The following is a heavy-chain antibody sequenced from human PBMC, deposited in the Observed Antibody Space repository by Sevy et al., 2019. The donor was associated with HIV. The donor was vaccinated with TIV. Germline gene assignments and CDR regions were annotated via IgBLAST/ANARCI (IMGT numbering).Heavy chain of an antibody. V-gene: IGHV1-69*01. J-gene: IGHJ3*02. CDR3: AREGGVATTGDHDAFDI. Sequence: ASVKVSCKASGDTFSTYGLSWVRQAPGQGLEWMGGIIPIFGTPNYAQKFQGRVTITADEPASTAYMELSSLRSEDTALYYCAREGGVATTGDHDAFDIWGHGTLVTVSS. CDR2: IIPIFGTP. CDR1: GDTFSTYG. D-gene: IGHD7-27*01.